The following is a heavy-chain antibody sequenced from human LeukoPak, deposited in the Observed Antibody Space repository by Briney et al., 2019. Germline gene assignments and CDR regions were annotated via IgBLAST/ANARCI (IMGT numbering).Heavy chain of an antibody. CDR2: ISYDGKNI. CDR1: GFSFSNYG. V-gene: IGHV3-33*06. D-gene: IGHD5-12*01. CDR3: AKTYSRESGYDFFFHY. Sequence: GGSLRLSCAASGFSFSNYGFHWVRQAPGKGLDWVSAISYDGKNIHYPDSVKGRFTISRDNSRNTVYLQMNSLGVEDTAVYYCAKTYSRESGYDFFFHYWGRGTRVTVSS. J-gene: IGHJ4*02.